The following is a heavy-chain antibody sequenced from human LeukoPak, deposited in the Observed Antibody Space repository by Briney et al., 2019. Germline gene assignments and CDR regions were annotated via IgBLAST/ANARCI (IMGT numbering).Heavy chain of an antibody. CDR1: GYTFTSYG. D-gene: IGHD5-18*01. J-gene: IGHJ4*02. CDR3: ARDNTAMVS. V-gene: IGHV1-69*13. CDR2: IIPIFGTA. Sequence: ASVKVSCKASGYTFTSYGISWVRQAPGQGLEWMGGIIPIFGTANYAQKFQGRVTITADESTSTAYMEPSSLRSEDTAVYYCARDNTAMVSWGQGTLVTVSS.